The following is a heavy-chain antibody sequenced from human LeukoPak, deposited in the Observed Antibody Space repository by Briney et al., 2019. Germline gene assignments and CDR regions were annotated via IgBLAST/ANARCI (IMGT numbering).Heavy chain of an antibody. Sequence: SQTLSLTCTVSGGSITSGSNYWSWIRQPAGKGLEWIGRIHSSGSANYIPSLKSRVTIFVDTSKNQFSLKLSSVTAADTAVYYCARQNYGAAPLRYWGQGTLVTVSS. CDR3: ARQNYGAAPLRY. CDR2: IHSSGSA. J-gene: IGHJ4*02. V-gene: IGHV4-61*02. D-gene: IGHD4/OR15-4a*01. CDR1: GGSITSGSNY.